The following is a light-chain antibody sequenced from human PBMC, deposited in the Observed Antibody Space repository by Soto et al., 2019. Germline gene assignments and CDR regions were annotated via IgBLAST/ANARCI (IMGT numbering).Light chain of an antibody. CDR1: STDFVSYNR. CDR2: EVS. CDR3: SLYTSENAYV. V-gene: IGLV2-18*01. J-gene: IGLJ1*01. Sequence: QSVLTQPPSLSGTPGQSVTISFTGTSTDFVSYNRVSWYQQPPGTAPKLMIYEVSKRPSGVPDRFSGSKSGNTASLTISGLQAADEADYYCSLYTSENAYVFGTGTQVTVL.